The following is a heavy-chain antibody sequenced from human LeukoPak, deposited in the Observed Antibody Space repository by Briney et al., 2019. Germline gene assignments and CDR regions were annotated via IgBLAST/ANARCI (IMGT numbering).Heavy chain of an antibody. CDR3: ARDNYYDSNGYYSNWFDP. Sequence: PSQTLSHTCAVSGGSISSGGYSWSWIRQPPGKGLEWIGYIYHSGSTYYNPSLKSRVTISVDRSKNQFSLKLSYVTAADTAVYYCARDNYYDSNGYYSNWFDPWGQGTLVTVSS. D-gene: IGHD3-22*01. CDR1: GGSISSGGYS. CDR2: IYHSGST. J-gene: IGHJ5*02. V-gene: IGHV4-30-2*01.